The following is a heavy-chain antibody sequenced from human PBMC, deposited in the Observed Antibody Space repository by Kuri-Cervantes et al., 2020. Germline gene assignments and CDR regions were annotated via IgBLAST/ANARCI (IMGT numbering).Heavy chain of an antibody. J-gene: IGHJ4*02. D-gene: IGHD6-13*01. CDR2: IYYNGDA. Sequence: SETLSLTCYVSGDSISSVDYYWTWIRQSPGKGLEWLGYIYYNGDAFYNPSLKSRLAMSQDTSKNQFSLRLTSVTAADTAVYYCGRGFSSTWSNWGQGTQVTVSS. V-gene: IGHV4-30-4*08. CDR1: GDSISSVDYY. CDR3: GRGFSSTWSN.